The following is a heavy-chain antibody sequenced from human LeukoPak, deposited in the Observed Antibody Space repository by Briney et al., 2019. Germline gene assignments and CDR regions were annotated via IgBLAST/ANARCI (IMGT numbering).Heavy chain of an antibody. J-gene: IGHJ4*02. CDR3: AKRWSRYQYPFDY. V-gene: IGHV3-23*01. CDR2: ISGSGGST. D-gene: IGHD3-3*01. Sequence: GGSLRLSCAASGFTVSSNYMSWVRQAPGKGLEWVAAISGSGGSTYYADSVKGRFTISRDNSKNTLYLQMNSVRAEDTAVYYCAKRWSRYQYPFDYWGQGTLVSVPS. CDR1: GFTVSSNY.